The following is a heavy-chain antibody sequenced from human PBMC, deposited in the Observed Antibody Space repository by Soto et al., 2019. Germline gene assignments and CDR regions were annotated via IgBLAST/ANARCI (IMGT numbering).Heavy chain of an antibody. D-gene: IGHD5-12*01. V-gene: IGHV4-61*08. CDR2: IYYSGST. Sequence: LSLTCTVSGGSISSGGYYWSWIRQHPGKGLEWIGYIYYSGSTNYNPSLKSRVTISVDTSKNQFSLKLSSVTAADTAVYYCARVGYSRYDFDYWGQGTLVTVSS. CDR1: GGSISSGGYY. J-gene: IGHJ4*02. CDR3: ARVGYSRYDFDY.